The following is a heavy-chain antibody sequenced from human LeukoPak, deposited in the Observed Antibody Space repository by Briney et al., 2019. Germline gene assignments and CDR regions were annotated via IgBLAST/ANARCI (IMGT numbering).Heavy chain of an antibody. CDR1: GYTFTGYN. J-gene: IGHJ5*02. V-gene: IGHV1-2*02. CDR3: ARFEGKVDSIGWYDVGDNWCDP. Sequence: ASVKVSCKASGYTFTGYNIQWVRQAPGQGLEWMGWINPNSGATNYAQNFQGRVTMTRDTSTSTAYMDLNSLKSGDTAVYYCARFEGKVDSIGWYDVGDNWCDPWGQGTLVIVSS. D-gene: IGHD6-19*01. CDR2: INPNSGAT.